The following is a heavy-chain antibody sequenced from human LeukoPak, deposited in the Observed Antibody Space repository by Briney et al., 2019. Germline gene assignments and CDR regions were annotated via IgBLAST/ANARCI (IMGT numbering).Heavy chain of an antibody. D-gene: IGHD4-17*01. V-gene: IGHV3-33*01. CDR1: GFTFSSYG. J-gene: IGHJ4*02. Sequence: GGSLRLSCAASGFTFSSYGMHWVRQAPGKGLGWVAVIWYDGSNKYYEDSVKGRFTISRDNSKNTLYLQMNSLRAEDTAVYYCASSMTTVTTAPLDYWGQGTLVTVSS. CDR2: IWYDGSNK. CDR3: ASSMTTVTTAPLDY.